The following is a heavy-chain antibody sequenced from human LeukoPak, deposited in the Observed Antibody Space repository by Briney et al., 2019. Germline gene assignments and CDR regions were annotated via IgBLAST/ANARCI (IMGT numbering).Heavy chain of an antibody. CDR1: VGSVSSNSAA. CDR3: AKDVRPKRPPPEGFDY. Sequence: SQTLSLTCAISVGSVSSNSAALNWIRQSPSRGLEGLGRAYYRSKWSNDYAVSVKSRVIINTDTSKNQFSLKLTSVTAADPAVYYCAKDVRPKRPPPEGFDYWRQGTLVTVSS. V-gene: IGHV6-1*01. J-gene: IGHJ4*02. D-gene: IGHD1-14*01. CDR2: AYYRSKWSN.